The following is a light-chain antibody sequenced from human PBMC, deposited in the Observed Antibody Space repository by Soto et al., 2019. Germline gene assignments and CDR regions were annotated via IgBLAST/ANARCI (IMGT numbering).Light chain of an antibody. CDR2: KAS. CDR3: QQYNNYSWT. V-gene: IGKV1-5*03. Sequence: DIQMTQSPSTLSGSVGDRVTITCRASQSISSWLAWYQQKPGKAPKLLIYKASSLESGVPSRFSGSGSGTEFTLTISSLQPDDFATYYCQQYNNYSWTFGQGTRWIT. J-gene: IGKJ1*01. CDR1: QSISSW.